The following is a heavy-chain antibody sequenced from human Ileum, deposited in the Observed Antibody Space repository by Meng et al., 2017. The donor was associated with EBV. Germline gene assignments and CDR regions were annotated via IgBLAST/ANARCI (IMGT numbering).Heavy chain of an antibody. CDR1: GFTFNSYG. Sequence: EVQVVESGGGLVQPGGCLRLSCAASGFTFNSYGMAWVRQAPGKGLEWVSVISDNGVRTAYADSVKGRFTISRDNSKNTLYLQMNSLRAGDTAVYYCAKEEMRVGATRAFDYWGQGALVTVSS. J-gene: IGHJ4*02. D-gene: IGHD1-26*01. CDR3: AKEEMRVGATRAFDY. V-gene: IGHV3-23*04. CDR2: ISDNGVRT.